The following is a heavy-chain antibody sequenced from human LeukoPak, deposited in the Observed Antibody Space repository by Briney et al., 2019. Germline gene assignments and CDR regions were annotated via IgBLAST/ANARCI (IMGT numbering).Heavy chain of an antibody. CDR2: INHSGST. J-gene: IGHJ6*03. D-gene: IGHD1-26*01. CDR1: GGSFSGYY. Sequence: SETLSLTCAVYGGSFSGYYWSWIRQPPGKGLEWIGEINHSGSTNYNPSLKSRVTISVDTSKNQFSLKLSSVTAADTAVYYCASLQVGATERYYYYYYMDVWGKGTTVTVSS. CDR3: ASLQVGATERYYYYYYMDV. V-gene: IGHV4-34*01.